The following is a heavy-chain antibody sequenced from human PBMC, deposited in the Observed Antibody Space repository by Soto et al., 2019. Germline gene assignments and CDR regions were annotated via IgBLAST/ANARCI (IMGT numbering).Heavy chain of an antibody. D-gene: IGHD6-25*01. J-gene: IGHJ4*02. Sequence: QITLKESGPTLVKPTQTLTLTCTFSGFSLTTSGVSVGWIRQPPGKALEWLASIYWNDDKGYSPSLKSRLTLTKDNSKKQAVLTMTNMDPVDTATYYCAYRVGSRGSFDYWGQGTLVTVSS. CDR2: IYWNDDK. CDR1: GFSLTTSGVS. V-gene: IGHV2-5*01. CDR3: AYRVGSRGSFDY.